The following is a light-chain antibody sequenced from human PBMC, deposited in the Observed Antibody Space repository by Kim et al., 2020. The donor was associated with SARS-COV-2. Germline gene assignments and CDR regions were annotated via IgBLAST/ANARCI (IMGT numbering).Light chain of an antibody. V-gene: IGKV3-15*01. Sequence: SPGERATLSCRASQSVSSNLAWYQQKPGQAPGLLIYGASTRATGIPARFSGSGSGTEFTLTISSLQSEDFAVYYCQQYNNWPPLTFGGGTKVDIK. CDR1: QSVSSN. J-gene: IGKJ4*01. CDR2: GAS. CDR3: QQYNNWPPLT.